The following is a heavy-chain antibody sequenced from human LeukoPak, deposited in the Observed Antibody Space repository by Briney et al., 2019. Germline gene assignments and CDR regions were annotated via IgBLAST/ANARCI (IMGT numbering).Heavy chain of an antibody. Sequence: GGSLRLSCAASGFTFSSYAMSWVRQAPGKGLEWVSAISGSGGSTYYANSVKGRFTISRDNSKNTLYLLMNSLRAEHTAVYFCAIARTIFGVVSYWGQGTLVTVSS. D-gene: IGHD3-3*01. CDR3: AIARTIFGVVSY. J-gene: IGHJ4*02. V-gene: IGHV3-23*01. CDR1: GFTFSSYA. CDR2: ISGSGGST.